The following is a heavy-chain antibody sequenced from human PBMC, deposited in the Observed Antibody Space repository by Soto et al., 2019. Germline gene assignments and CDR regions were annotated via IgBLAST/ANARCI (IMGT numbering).Heavy chain of an antibody. CDR2: VYSNGNT. V-gene: IGHV4-39*07. D-gene: IGHD3-16*01. CDR1: GDSITNNNYH. Sequence: SETLSLTCTVSGDSITNNNYHWGWTRQPPGKGLEWIGTVYSNGNTYYNPSLKSRLAISVDTSKNQFSLSLISVTAEDTAVYYCARSYGLIWGQGTLVTVSS. CDR3: ARSYGLI. J-gene: IGHJ4*02.